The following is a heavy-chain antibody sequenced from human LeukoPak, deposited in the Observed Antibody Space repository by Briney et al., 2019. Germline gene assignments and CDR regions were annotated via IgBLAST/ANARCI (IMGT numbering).Heavy chain of an antibody. CDR1: GGSISSGDYY. J-gene: IGHJ3*02. CDR3: ARDVRMSGSYGNALDI. CDR2: IYYSGST. D-gene: IGHD1-26*01. Sequence: PSETLSLTCTVSGGSISSGDYYWSWIRQPPGKGLEWIGYIYYSGSTYYNPSLKSRVTISVDTSKNQFSLKLSSVTAADTAVYYCARDVRMSGSYGNALDIWGQGTMVTVSS. V-gene: IGHV4-30-4*08.